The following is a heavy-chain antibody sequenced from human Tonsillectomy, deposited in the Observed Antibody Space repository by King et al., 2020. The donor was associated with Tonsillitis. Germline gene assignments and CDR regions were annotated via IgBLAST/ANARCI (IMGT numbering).Heavy chain of an antibody. CDR3: ATRGDIVVVPAATNWFDP. V-gene: IGHV4-34*01. CDR1: GGSFSGYY. CDR2: INHSGST. J-gene: IGHJ5*02. D-gene: IGHD2-2*01. Sequence: VQLQQWGAGLLKPSETLSLTCAVYGGSFSGYYWSWIRQPPGKGLEWIGEINHSGSTNYNPSLKSRVTISVDTSKNQFSLKLSSVTAADTAVYDCATRGDIVVVPAATNWFDPWGQGTLVTVSS.